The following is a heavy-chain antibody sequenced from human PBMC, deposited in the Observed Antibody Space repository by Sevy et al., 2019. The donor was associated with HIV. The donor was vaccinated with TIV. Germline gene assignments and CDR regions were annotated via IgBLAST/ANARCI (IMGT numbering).Heavy chain of an antibody. CDR3: ARGGITIFGGITYYYYGMDV. Sequence: SETLSLTCTVSGGSISSYYWSWIRQPPGKGLEWIGYIYYSGSTNYNPSLKSRVTISVDTSKNQFSRKLSSVTAADTAVYYCARGGITIFGGITYYYYGMDVWGQGTTVTVSS. V-gene: IGHV4-59*01. CDR2: IYYSGST. J-gene: IGHJ6*02. CDR1: GGSISSYY. D-gene: IGHD3-3*01.